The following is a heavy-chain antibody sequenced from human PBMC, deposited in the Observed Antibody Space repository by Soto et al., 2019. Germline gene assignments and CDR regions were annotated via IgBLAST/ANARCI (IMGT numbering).Heavy chain of an antibody. CDR2: IRSKANNYET. CDR1: GFTFSASG. D-gene: IGHD4-4*01. J-gene: IGHJ4*02. Sequence: EVQLVESGGGLVQPGGSLKLSCAASGFTFSASGMHWVRQASGKGLEWVGRIRSKANNYETAYAASVKGRFTVSRDDSKNTAYLQMDSLETEDTAVYYCTRQYVDDYNSFDSWGQGTLVTVSS. CDR3: TRQYVDDYNSFDS. V-gene: IGHV3-73*01.